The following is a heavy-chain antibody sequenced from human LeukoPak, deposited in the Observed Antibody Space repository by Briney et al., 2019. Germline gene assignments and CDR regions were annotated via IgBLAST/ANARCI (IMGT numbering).Heavy chain of an antibody. V-gene: IGHV4-31*03. CDR2: IYYSGSA. J-gene: IGHJ4*02. D-gene: IGHD3-10*01. CDR1: GGSISSGGYY. Sequence: PSQTLSLTCTVSGGSISSGGYYWSWIRQHPGKGLEWIGYIYYSGSAYYNPSLKSRVTISVDTSENQFSLKLSSVTATDTAVYYCARGTMVRGELVYWGQGTLVTVSS. CDR3: ARGTMVRGELVY.